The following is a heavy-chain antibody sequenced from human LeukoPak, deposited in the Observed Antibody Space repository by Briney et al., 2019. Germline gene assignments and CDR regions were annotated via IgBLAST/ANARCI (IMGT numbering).Heavy chain of an antibody. J-gene: IGHJ5*02. CDR3: ARNSDIAAAVSYFDP. Sequence: GESLKISCKGSGYSFISYWIGWVRQMPGKGLEWMAIIYPGDSDTRYSPSFQGQVTISADKSISTAYLQWSSLKASDTAMYYCARNSDIAAAVSYFDPWGQGTLVTVSS. D-gene: IGHD6-13*01. CDR1: GYSFISYW. V-gene: IGHV5-51*01. CDR2: IYPGDSDT.